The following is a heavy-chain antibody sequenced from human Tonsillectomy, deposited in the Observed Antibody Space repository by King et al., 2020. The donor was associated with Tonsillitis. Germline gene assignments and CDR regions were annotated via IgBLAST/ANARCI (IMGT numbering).Heavy chain of an antibody. D-gene: IGHD3-16*02. V-gene: IGHV4-59*01. CDR2: VYNSGSS. J-gene: IGHJ2*01. CDR3: ARDFIDRWYFDL. Sequence: VQLQESGPGLVRPSETLSLTCTVSGGSISNYYWSWIRQPPGKGLERIGYVYNSGSSYYNPSLKSRVTMSVDTSKNQISLKLSSVTAADTAVYFCARDFIDRWYFDLWGRGTLVTVSS. CDR1: GGSISNYY.